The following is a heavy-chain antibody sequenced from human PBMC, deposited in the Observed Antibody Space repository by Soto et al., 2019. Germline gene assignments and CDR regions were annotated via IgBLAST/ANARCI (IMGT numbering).Heavy chain of an antibody. J-gene: IGHJ5*02. CDR3: VQYCPNTKCRGGYYLDL. CDR2: IILALGTP. CDR1: GDSFTNYA. V-gene: IGHV1-69*01. Sequence: QVLLVQSGAEMKQPGSSVRVSCKSSGDSFTNYAFTWVRQAPGQGPEWLGGIILALGTPHYSQRFQGRLTITADESSSTVYMELGSLRLADTAVFYCVQYCPNTKCRGGYYLDLWGQGTLLTVSS. D-gene: IGHD2-8*01.